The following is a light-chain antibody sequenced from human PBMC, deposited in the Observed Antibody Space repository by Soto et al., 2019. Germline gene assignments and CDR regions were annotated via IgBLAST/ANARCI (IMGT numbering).Light chain of an antibody. CDR2: DAS. V-gene: IGKV3-11*01. Sequence: ETVLTQSPPTLSLSPGEGATLSCRASQSVSRYLAWYHQKPGQAPRLLIYDASTRATGIPDRFSGSGSGTDFTLTISSLEPEDFAVYYCQQRSNWPPSFGGGTKVEIK. CDR3: QQRSNWPPS. CDR1: QSVSRY. J-gene: IGKJ4*01.